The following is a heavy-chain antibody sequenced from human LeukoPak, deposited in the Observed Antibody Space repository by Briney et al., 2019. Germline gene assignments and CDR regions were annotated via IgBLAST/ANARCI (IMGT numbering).Heavy chain of an antibody. J-gene: IGHJ4*02. CDR1: GGSFSGYY. CDR3: ARAFRFDYYNYFDS. D-gene: IGHD3-10*01. Sequence: SETLSLTCAVYGGSFSGYYWSWIRQPPGKGLEWIGEINHSGSTNYNPSLKSRVTISVDTSKNQFSLQLNSVTPEDTAVYYCARAFRFDYYNYFDSWGQGTLVTVSS. CDR2: INHSGST. V-gene: IGHV4-34*01.